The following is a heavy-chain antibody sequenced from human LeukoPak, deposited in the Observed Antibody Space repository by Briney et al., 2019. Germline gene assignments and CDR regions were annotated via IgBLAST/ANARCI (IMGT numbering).Heavy chain of an antibody. CDR1: GFTFADYA. V-gene: IGHV3-9*01. Sequence: PGRSLRLSCAASGFTFADYAMHWVRQAPGKGLGWVSGTSWNSGSTGYADSVKGRFTISRDNPKTSPYLQMNSLRAQYTPFNYCAKCSGSSGWYSAFDIWGQGTMVTVSS. CDR2: TSWNSGST. CDR3: AKCSGSSGWYSAFDI. J-gene: IGHJ3*02. D-gene: IGHD6-19*01.